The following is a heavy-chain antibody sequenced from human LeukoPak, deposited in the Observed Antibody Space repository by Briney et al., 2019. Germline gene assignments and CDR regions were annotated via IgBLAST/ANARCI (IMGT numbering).Heavy chain of an antibody. J-gene: IGHJ4*02. V-gene: IGHV3-48*02. CDR1: GFTFRSYS. Sequence: PGGSLRLSCAASGFTFRSYSMNWVRQAPGKGLEWVSFISSSSTTIYYADSVKGRFTISRDSAKNSLYLQMNSLRDDDTAVYYCASLLLLGYWGQGTLVTVSS. D-gene: IGHD3-16*01. CDR3: ASLLLLGY. CDR2: ISSSSTTI.